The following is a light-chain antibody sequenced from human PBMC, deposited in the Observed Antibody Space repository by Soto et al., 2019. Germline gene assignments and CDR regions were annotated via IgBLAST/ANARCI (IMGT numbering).Light chain of an antibody. J-gene: IGKJ1*01. CDR3: QQYGSSPTWT. CDR2: GAY. Sequence: EIVMTQFPATLSVSPGERATLSCRASQSVADNYLAWYQQRPGQAPRLLIYGAYSRATGIPDRFSGSGSGTDFTLTISRLEPEDFAVYYCQQYGSSPTWTFGQGTKVDIK. V-gene: IGKV3-20*01. CDR1: QSVADNY.